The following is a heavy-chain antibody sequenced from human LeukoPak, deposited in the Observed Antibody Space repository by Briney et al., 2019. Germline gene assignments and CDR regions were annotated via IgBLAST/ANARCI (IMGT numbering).Heavy chain of an antibody. Sequence: PSETLSLTCAVSGGSISSGGYSWSWIRQPPGKGLEWIGYIYHSGSTYYNPSLKSRVTISVDRSKNQFSLKLSSVTAADTAVYYCARDPAVGHYDSSGYYSGWFDPWGQGTLVTVSS. CDR2: IYHSGST. CDR3: ARDPAVGHYDSSGYYSGWFDP. J-gene: IGHJ5*02. V-gene: IGHV4-30-2*01. D-gene: IGHD3-22*01. CDR1: GGSISSGGYS.